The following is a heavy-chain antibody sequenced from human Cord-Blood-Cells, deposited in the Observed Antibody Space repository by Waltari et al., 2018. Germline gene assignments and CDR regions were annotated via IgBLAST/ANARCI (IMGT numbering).Heavy chain of an antibody. D-gene: IGHD6-6*01. V-gene: IGHV4-39*01. Sequence: QLQLQESGPGLVKPSETLSLTCTVSGGSISSSSYYWGWIRQPPGKGLEWIGRIYYSGSTYYNPSLKSRVTISVDTSKNQFSLKLSSVTAADTAVYYCAGLPPGGSSDYWGQGTLVTVSS. J-gene: IGHJ4*02. CDR2: IYYSGST. CDR3: AGLPPGGSSDY. CDR1: GGSISSSSYY.